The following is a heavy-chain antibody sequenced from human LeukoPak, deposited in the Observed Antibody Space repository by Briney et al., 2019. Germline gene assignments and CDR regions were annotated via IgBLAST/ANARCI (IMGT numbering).Heavy chain of an antibody. CDR3: ARGRKGILNWFDP. V-gene: IGHV4-34*01. CDR2: INHSGST. CDR1: GGSFSGYY. Sequence: SETLSLTCAVYGGSFSGYYWSWIRQPPGKGLEWIGEINHSGSTNYNPSLKSRVTISVDTSKNQFSLKLSSVTAADTAVYYYARGRKGILNWFDPWGQGTLVTVSS. D-gene: IGHD3-10*01. J-gene: IGHJ5*02.